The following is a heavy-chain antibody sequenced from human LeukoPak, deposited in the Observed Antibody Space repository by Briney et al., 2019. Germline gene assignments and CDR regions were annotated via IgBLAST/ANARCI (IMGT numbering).Heavy chain of an antibody. D-gene: IGHD2-15*01. V-gene: IGHV4-30-4*01. Sequence: SETLSLTCTVSGASIRSGDYYWSWIRQPPGKGLEWIGYIYDSGSTYYNPSLKSRITISVDTSENRFSLKLSSVTAADTAVYYCARAGALGHCSGGSCYLYWGQGTLVTVSS. CDR1: GASIRSGDYY. CDR2: IYDSGST. CDR3: ARAGALGHCSGGSCYLY. J-gene: IGHJ4*02.